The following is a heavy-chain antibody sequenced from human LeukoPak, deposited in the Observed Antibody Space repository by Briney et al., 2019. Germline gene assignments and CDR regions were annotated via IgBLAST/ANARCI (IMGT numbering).Heavy chain of an antibody. J-gene: IGHJ4*02. V-gene: IGHV3-9*01. CDR1: GFTFSNYA. CDR2: ISWNSGSI. D-gene: IGHD7-27*01. CDR3: AKDLWGLGYFDY. Sequence: GGSLRLSCAASGFTFSNYAMHWVRQAPGKGLEWVSGISWNSGSIGYADSVKGRFTISRDNAKNSLYLQMNSLRAEDTALYYCAKDLWGLGYFDYWGQGTLVTVSS.